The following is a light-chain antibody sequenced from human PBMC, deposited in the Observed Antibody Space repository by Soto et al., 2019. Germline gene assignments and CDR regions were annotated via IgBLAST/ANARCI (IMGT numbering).Light chain of an antibody. CDR3: LQYNSYPPT. Sequence: DVQMTQSPSPLSASVGDRVTITCRASQAIRSDLAWFQQKPGTAPKRLIFGVSSLQSGVPSRFSGSASGTEFSLTISSLQPEDFATYFCLQYNSYPPTFGQGTRVEIK. CDR1: QAIRSD. J-gene: IGKJ1*01. CDR2: GVS. V-gene: IGKV1-17*01.